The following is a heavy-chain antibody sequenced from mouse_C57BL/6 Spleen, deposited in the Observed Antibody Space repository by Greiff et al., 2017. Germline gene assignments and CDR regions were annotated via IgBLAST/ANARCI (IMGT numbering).Heavy chain of an antibody. CDR1: GYTFTDYE. Sequence: VQLQQSGAELVKPGASVTLSCKASGYTFTDYEMHWVKQTPVHGLEWIGAIDPETGGTAYNQKFKGKAILTADKSSSTAYMELRSLTSEDSAVYYGTSSGYFDVWGTGTTVTVSS. CDR3: TSSGYFDV. J-gene: IGHJ1*03. V-gene: IGHV1-15*01. D-gene: IGHD3-2*02. CDR2: IDPETGGT.